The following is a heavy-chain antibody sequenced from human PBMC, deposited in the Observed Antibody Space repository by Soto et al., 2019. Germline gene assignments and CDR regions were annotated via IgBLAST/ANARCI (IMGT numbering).Heavy chain of an antibody. V-gene: IGHV4-31*03. CDR3: AREVEFVGDTDGFDI. CDR2: VHSTGTRTA. Sequence: QVQLQESGPGLVKPSQTLSLTCTVSGGSIREPNYFWSWVRQRPGKGLEWVAYVHSTGTRTAHYNPSLERRVSISLDTSRKQFSLDLRSVTAADTALYYCAREVEFVGDTDGFDIWGQGTMVTVSS. D-gene: IGHD2-15*01. J-gene: IGHJ3*02. CDR1: GGSIREPNYF.